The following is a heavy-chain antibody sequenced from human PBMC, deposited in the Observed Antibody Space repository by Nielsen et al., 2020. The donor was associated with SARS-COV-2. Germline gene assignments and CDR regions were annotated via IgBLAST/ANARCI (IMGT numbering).Heavy chain of an antibody. CDR2: IRSKSHSYET. CDR1: GFSISDSG. D-gene: IGHD6-13*01. V-gene: IGHV3-73*01. CDR3: ARVNPVSDSWFDALDI. J-gene: IGHJ3*02. Sequence: GESLKISCAASGFSISDSGMHWVRQASGPGLEWLGRIRSKSHSYETVYAVSVRDRFTISRDDSENTAYLQMNSLRTEDTAVYFCARVNPVSDSWFDALDIWGQGTMVTVSS.